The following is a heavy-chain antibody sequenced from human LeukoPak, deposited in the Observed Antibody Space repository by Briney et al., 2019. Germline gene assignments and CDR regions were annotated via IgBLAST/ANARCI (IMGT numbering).Heavy chain of an antibody. Sequence: GGSLRLSCAASGFTFSSYWMSWVRQAPGKGLEWVANIKQDGSEKYYVDSVKGRFTISRDNAKNSLYLQMNSLRAEDTAVYYCAREEVGADPLDAFDIWGQGTMVTVSS. CDR1: GFTFSSYW. J-gene: IGHJ3*02. CDR2: IKQDGSEK. D-gene: IGHD1-26*01. CDR3: AREEVGADPLDAFDI. V-gene: IGHV3-7*01.